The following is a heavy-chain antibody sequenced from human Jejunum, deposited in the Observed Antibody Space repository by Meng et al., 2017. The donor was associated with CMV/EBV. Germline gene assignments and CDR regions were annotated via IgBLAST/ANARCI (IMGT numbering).Heavy chain of an antibody. J-gene: IGHJ4*02. D-gene: IGHD6-19*01. Sequence: QVDVGQSGFEWKKPGDSVKVSCQAAGYTFTSSSMNWVRHAPGQGLEWMGWININTGNPTYAQGFTGRFVFSLDTSVSTAYLQIDSLKADDTAVYYCARGNGWRFDYWGQGTLVTVSS. CDR3: ARGNGWRFDY. CDR1: GYTFTSSS. V-gene: IGHV7-4-1*01. CDR2: ININTGNP.